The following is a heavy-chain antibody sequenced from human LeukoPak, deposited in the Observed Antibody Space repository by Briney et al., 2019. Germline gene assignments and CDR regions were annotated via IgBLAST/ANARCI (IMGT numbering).Heavy chain of an antibody. CDR2: TYYRSKWYT. Sequence: SQTLSLTCAISGDSVSNNNAAWNWIRQSPSRGLEWLGRTYYRSKWYTDYAVSVSSRITINPDTTKNQFSLELKSVTPEDTAVYFCARGGGEYSTPSYRWFDPWGQGTLVIVSS. CDR3: ARGGGEYSTPSYRWFDP. CDR1: GDSVSNNNAA. V-gene: IGHV6-1*01. D-gene: IGHD2/OR15-2a*01. J-gene: IGHJ5*02.